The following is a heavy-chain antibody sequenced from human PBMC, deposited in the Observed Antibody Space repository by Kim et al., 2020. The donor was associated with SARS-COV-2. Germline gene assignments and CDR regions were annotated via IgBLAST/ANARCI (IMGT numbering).Heavy chain of an antibody. CDR3: AKDRGGSYYDGIDY. Sequence: GGSLRLSCAASGFTFSSYGMHWVRQAPGKGLEWVAVISYDGSNKYYADSVKGRFTISRDNSKNTLYLQMNSLRAEDTAVYYCAKDRGGSYYDGIDYWGQGTLVTVSS. V-gene: IGHV3-30*18. D-gene: IGHD1-26*01. CDR2: ISYDGSNK. J-gene: IGHJ4*02. CDR1: GFTFSSYG.